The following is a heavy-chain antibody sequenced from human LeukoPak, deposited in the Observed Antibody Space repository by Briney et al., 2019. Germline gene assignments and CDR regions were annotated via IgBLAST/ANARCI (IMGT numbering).Heavy chain of an antibody. CDR1: GGSISSGSYY. V-gene: IGHV4-61*02. J-gene: IGHJ6*03. Sequence: SETLSLTCTVSGGSISSGSYYWSWIRQPAGKGLEWIGRIYTSGSTNYNPSLKSRVTISVDTSKNRFSLKLSSATAADTAVYYCARAPGITIFGVVTSPSMDVWGKGTTVTVSS. D-gene: IGHD3-3*01. CDR3: ARAPGITIFGVVTSPSMDV. CDR2: IYTSGST.